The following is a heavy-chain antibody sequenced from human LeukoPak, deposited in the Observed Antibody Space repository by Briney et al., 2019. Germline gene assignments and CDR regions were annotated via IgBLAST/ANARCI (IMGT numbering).Heavy chain of an antibody. CDR3: ARHSKAEQWLVRSNPDY. CDR2: INHSGST. CDR1: GGSFSGYY. Sequence: SETLSLTCAVYGGSFSGYYWSWIRQPPGKGLEWIGEINHSGSTNYNPSLKSRVTISVDTSKNQFSLKLSSVTAADTAVYYCARHSKAEQWLVRSNPDYWGQGTLVTVSS. J-gene: IGHJ4*02. D-gene: IGHD6-19*01. V-gene: IGHV4-34*01.